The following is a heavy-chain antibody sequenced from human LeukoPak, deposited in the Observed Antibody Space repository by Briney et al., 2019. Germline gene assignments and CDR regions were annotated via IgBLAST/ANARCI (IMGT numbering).Heavy chain of an antibody. CDR3: ARETENDYGDLFIDY. CDR2: MNPNSGNT. Sequence: GASAKVSCKASGYTFTSYDINWVRQATGQGLEWMGWMNPNSGNTGYAQKLQGRVTMTTDTSTSTAYMELRSLRSDDTAVYYCARETENDYGDLFIDYWGQGTLVTVSS. J-gene: IGHJ4*02. V-gene: IGHV1-8*01. CDR1: GYTFTSYD. D-gene: IGHD4-17*01.